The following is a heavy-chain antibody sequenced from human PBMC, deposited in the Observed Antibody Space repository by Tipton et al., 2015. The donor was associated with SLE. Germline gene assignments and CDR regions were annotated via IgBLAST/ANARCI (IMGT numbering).Heavy chain of an antibody. J-gene: IGHJ2*01. V-gene: IGHV4-31*03. CDR2: IYYTGSP. CDR3: ARNVFNGLCSWYFEL. CDR1: EGSISSGGYY. Sequence: TLSLTCTVSEGSISSGGYYWSWIRQHPGTGLEWIGYIYYTGSPSYNPSLSGRIDISIDTSENHFSLNLHSVTAADAAVYFCARNVFNGLCSWYFELSGRGTLVTVSS. D-gene: IGHD2-15*01.